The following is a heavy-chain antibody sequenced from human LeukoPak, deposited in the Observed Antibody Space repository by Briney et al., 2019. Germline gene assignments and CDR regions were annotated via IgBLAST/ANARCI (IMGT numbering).Heavy chain of an antibody. Sequence: SETLSLTCTVAGGSITCDSCYWSWIRQPPGKGLKWIGEINHSGSTNYNPSLKSRVTISVDTSKNQFSLKLSSVTAADTAVYYCARGLRYCSGGSCYSAYWFDPWGQGTLVTVSS. CDR2: INHSGST. J-gene: IGHJ5*02. CDR3: ARGLRYCSGGSCYSAYWFDP. V-gene: IGHV4-39*07. D-gene: IGHD2-15*01. CDR1: GGSITCDSCY.